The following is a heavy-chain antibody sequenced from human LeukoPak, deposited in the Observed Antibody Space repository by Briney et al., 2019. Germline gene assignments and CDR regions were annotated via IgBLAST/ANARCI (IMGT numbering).Heavy chain of an antibody. V-gene: IGHV3-53*01. J-gene: IGHJ1*01. D-gene: IGHD1-26*01. Sequence: GGSLRLSCAASGFTVSNNRLSWVRQAPGMGLEWDSTIYSDGNTYYPDSVKGRFTISRDGSKNTLYLQLNSLRTEDTAIYYCVREREGSNSEHWGQGTLVTVSS. CDR2: IYSDGNT. CDR3: VREREGSNSEH. CDR1: GFTVSNNR.